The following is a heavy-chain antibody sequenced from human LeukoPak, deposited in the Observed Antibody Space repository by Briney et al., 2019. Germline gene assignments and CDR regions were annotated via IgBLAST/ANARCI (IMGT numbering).Heavy chain of an antibody. CDR2: IGGSGSPT. J-gene: IGHJ4*02. CDR3: AKAAPYYFDY. CDR1: GFTFSTYG. Sequence: GSLRLSCAASGFTFSTYGMSWVRQTPGKGLEWLSAIGGSGSPTYYADSVKGRFTISRDNSKNTLSLQMNSLRAEDTAIYYCAKAAPYYFDYRGQGTLVTVSS. V-gene: IGHV3-23*01. D-gene: IGHD6-25*01.